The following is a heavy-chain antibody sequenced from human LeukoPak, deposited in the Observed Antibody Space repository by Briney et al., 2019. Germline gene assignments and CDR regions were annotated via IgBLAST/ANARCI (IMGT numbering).Heavy chain of an antibody. J-gene: IGHJ4*02. D-gene: IGHD6-19*01. CDR2: INHSGST. CDR3: ARVAVSGDN. V-gene: IGHV4-34*01. Sequence: SETLSLTCAVYGGSLSGYYWSWIRQPPGKGREWSGEINHSGSTNYNPSLKSRVTISVDTAKSQFSLKLSSVTAGVTAVYYCARVAVSGDNWGQGTLVTVSS. CDR1: GGSLSGYY.